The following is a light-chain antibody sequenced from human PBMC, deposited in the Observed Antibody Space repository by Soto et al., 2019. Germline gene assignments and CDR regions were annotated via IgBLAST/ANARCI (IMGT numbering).Light chain of an antibody. CDR1: SSDVGGYNY. V-gene: IGLV2-14*01. CDR2: EVS. CDR3: TSYTSSSTPV. Sequence: QSALTRPASVSGSPGQAITISCTGTSSDVGGYNYVSWYQQHPGKAPKLMIYEVSNRPSGVSDRFSGSKSGNTASLTISGLKAEEEDDYYCTSYTSSSTPVFGTGTKVNVL. J-gene: IGLJ1*01.